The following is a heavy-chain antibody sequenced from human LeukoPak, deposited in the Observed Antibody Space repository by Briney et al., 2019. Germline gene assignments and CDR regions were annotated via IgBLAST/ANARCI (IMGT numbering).Heavy chain of an antibody. CDR2: IYYSGST. Sequence: SETLSLTCTVSGGSISSYYWSWIRQPPGKGLEWIGYIYYSGSTNHNPSLKSRVTISVDTSKNQFSLKLSSVTAADTAVYYCARGARVAPLDYWGQGTLVTVSS. CDR1: GGSISSYY. V-gene: IGHV4-59*01. J-gene: IGHJ4*02. D-gene: IGHD2-15*01. CDR3: ARGARVAPLDY.